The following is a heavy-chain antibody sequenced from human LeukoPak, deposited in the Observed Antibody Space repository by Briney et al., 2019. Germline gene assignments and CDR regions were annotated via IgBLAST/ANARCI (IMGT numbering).Heavy chain of an antibody. CDR1: GYTFTSYY. Sequence: ASVKVSCKASGYTFTSYYMHWVRQAPGQGLEWMGIINPSGGSTSYAQKFQGRVTITTDESTSTAYMELSSLRSEDTAVYYCAIPVTGGNYWGQGTLVTVSS. CDR2: INPSGGST. J-gene: IGHJ4*02. CDR3: AIPVTGGNY. V-gene: IGHV1-46*01. D-gene: IGHD3-16*01.